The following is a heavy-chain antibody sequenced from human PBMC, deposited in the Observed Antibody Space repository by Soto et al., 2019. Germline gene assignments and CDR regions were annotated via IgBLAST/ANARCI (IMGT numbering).Heavy chain of an antibody. J-gene: IGHJ5*01. CDR1: GFTFSDST. CDR2: ISYEGNNK. V-gene: IGHV3-30*01. CDR3: AKDHYRPGSALNWAVNWLDA. D-gene: IGHD3-10*01. Sequence: GGTLRLSCSASGFTFSDSTIPWVRQDTGKGLELVAVISYEGNNKKYADSGEGLFTISRDNSKNTLYLQLNSLRDEDTAVYYCAKDHYRPGSALNWAVNWLDAWGQGTLDTASS.